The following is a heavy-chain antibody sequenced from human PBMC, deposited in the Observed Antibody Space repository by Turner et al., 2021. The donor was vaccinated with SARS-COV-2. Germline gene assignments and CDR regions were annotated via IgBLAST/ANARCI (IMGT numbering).Heavy chain of an antibody. CDR1: GFKFDDFA. Sequence: EVQLVESGGGLGQPGGSLRLTCATSGFKFDDFAMHWVRQVPGKGLEWVSGITWNAVTTAYADSVRGRFTISRDNDKTSLYLDMYRLSLADTAIYYCAKVPATSVVPFYFDHWGQGIPVTVSS. D-gene: IGHD4-17*01. J-gene: IGHJ4*02. CDR2: ITWNAVTT. CDR3: AKVPATSVVPFYFDH. V-gene: IGHV3-9*01.